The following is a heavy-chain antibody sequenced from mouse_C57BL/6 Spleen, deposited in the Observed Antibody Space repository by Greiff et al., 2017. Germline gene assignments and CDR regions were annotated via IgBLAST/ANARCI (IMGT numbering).Heavy chain of an antibody. CDR2: IDPADSYT. CDR3: ARGGYSNPFDY. D-gene: IGHD2-5*01. Sequence: VQLQQPGAELVKPGASVKLSCKASGFTFTGYWMQWVKQRPGQGLEWIGEIDPADSYTNYTQKFKGKATLTVDTSSSTAYMQLSSLKSEDSAVYNCARGGYSNPFDYWGQGTLVTVSA. J-gene: IGHJ3*01. CDR1: GFTFTGYW. V-gene: IGHV1-50*01.